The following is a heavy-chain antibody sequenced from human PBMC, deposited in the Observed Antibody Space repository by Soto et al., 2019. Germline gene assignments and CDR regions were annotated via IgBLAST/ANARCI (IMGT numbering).Heavy chain of an antibody. J-gene: IGHJ6*03. D-gene: IGHD3-3*01. CDR1: GYTFTSYD. CDR3: ARTPADAIYYDFWSGGYYYMDV. V-gene: IGHV1-8*01. Sequence: ASVKVSCKASGYTFTSYDINWVRQATGQGLEWMGWMNPNSGNTGYAQKFQGRVTMTRNTSISTAYMELSSLRSEDTAVYYCARTPADAIYYDFWSGGYYYMDVWGKGTTVTVSS. CDR2: MNPNSGNT.